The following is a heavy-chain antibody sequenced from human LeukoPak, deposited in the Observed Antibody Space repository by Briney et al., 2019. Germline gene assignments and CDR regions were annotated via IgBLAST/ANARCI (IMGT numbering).Heavy chain of an antibody. CDR1: GYTFTGYY. CDR2: INPNSGGT. CDR3: ARASPITIFGVVKYYLDY. J-gene: IGHJ4*02. Sequence: ASVKVSCKASGYTFTGYYMHWVRQAPRQGLEWMGWINPNSGGTNYAQKFQGGVTMTRDTSISTAYMELSRLRSDDTAVYYCARASPITIFGVVKYYLDYWGQGTLVTVSS. V-gene: IGHV1-2*02. D-gene: IGHD3-3*01.